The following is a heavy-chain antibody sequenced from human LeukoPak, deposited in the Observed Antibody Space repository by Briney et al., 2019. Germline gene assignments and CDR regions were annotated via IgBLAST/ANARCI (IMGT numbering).Heavy chain of an antibody. CDR2: INHSGST. D-gene: IGHD3-10*01. J-gene: IGHJ5*02. Sequence: PSETLSLTCAVDGGSLSGYYWSWIRQPPGKGLEWIGEINHSGSTNYNPSLKSRVPISVDTSKNQFSLKLSSVTAADTAVYYCARDLLLWFGELLSRLSWFDPWGQGTLVTVSS. CDR3: ARDLLLWFGELLSRLSWFDP. CDR1: GGSLSGYY. V-gene: IGHV4-34*01.